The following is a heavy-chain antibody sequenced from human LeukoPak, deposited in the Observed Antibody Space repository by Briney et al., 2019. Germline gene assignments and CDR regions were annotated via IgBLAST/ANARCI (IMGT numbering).Heavy chain of an antibody. CDR3: ARESMTTLTKHAFDI. V-gene: IGHV3-53*01. J-gene: IGHJ3*02. D-gene: IGHD4-17*01. CDR2: TYSGGST. CDR1: GFTVSSNC. Sequence: GGSLRPSCAASGFTVSSNCMSWVRQAPGKVLGWVSVTYSGGSTYYADSVKGRFTISRDNSKNTLYLQMNSLRAEDTAVYYCARESMTTLTKHAFDIWGQGTMVTVSS.